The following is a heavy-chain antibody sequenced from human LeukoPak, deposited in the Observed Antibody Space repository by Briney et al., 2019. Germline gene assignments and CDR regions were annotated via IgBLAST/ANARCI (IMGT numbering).Heavy chain of an antibody. V-gene: IGHV3-30-3*01. CDR1: GFTFSSYA. Sequence: PGGSLRLSCAASGFTFSSYAMHWVRQAPGKGLEWVAVISYDGSNKYYADSVKGRFTISRDNSKNTLYLQMNSLRAEDTAVYYCAREEGSLPFDYWGQGTLVTVSS. CDR2: ISYDGSNK. J-gene: IGHJ4*02. CDR3: AREEGSLPFDY.